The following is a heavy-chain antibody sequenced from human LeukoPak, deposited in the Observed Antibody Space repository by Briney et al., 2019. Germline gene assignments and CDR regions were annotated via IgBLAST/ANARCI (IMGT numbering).Heavy chain of an antibody. J-gene: IGHJ3*02. CDR1: GYTLTELS. CDR2: LDPEDGET. D-gene: IGHD6-13*01. Sequence: GSSVKVSCKVSGYTLTELSMHWVRQAPGKGLEWMGGLDPEDGETIYAQKFQGRVTMTEDTSTDTAYMELSSLRSEDTAVYYCATGGRATAGPDAFDIWGQGTMVTVSS. V-gene: IGHV1-24*01. CDR3: ATGGRATAGPDAFDI.